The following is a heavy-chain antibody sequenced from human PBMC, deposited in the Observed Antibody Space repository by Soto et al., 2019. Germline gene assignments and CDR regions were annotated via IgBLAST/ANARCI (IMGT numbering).Heavy chain of an antibody. CDR1: GGTFSSYA. CDR3: ARDSDIVVVPAAIVNYYYGMDV. D-gene: IGHD2-2*01. CDR2: IIPIFGTA. V-gene: IGHV1-69*13. J-gene: IGHJ6*02. Sequence: ASVKVSCKASGGTFSSYAISWVRPAPGQGLEWMGGIIPIFGTANYAQKFQGRVTITADESTSTAYMELSSLRSEDTAVYYCARDSDIVVVPAAIVNYYYGMDVWGQGTTVTVSS.